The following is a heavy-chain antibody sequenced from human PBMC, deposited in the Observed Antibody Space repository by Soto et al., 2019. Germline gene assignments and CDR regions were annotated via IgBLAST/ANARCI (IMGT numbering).Heavy chain of an antibody. CDR3: ARGVGSGSYYNQYNWFDP. V-gene: IGHV1-18*01. J-gene: IGHJ5*02. CDR2: ISAYNGNT. Sequence: GASVKASCKDSGYTFTNNGISWVRQAPGQEHERMGWISAYNGNTKYAQKLQGRVTMTTDTSTSTAYMELRSLRSDDTAVYYCARGVGSGSYYNQYNWFDPWGQGTLVTSPQ. CDR1: GYTFTNNG. D-gene: IGHD3-10*01.